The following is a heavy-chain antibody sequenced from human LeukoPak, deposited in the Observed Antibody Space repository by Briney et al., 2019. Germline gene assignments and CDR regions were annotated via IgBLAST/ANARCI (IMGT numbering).Heavy chain of an antibody. CDR1: GGTFSSYA. J-gene: IGHJ4*02. V-gene: IGHV1-69*13. CDR2: IIPIFGTA. CDR3: ASNPYSSSWPTPSPDY. Sequence: ASVKVSCKASGGTFSSYAISWVRQAPGQGLEWMGGIIPIFGTANYAQKFQGRVTITADESTSTAYMELSSLRSEDTAVYYCASNPYSSSWPTPSPDYWGQGTLVTVSS. D-gene: IGHD6-13*01.